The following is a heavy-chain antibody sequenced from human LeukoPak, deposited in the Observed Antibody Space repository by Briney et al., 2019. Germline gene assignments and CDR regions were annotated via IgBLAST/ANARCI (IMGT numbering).Heavy chain of an antibody. V-gene: IGHV1-2*02. CDR1: GYTFTGYY. CDR3: ARAASYYYDSSGYRVSPFRFDP. Sequence: ASVKVSCKASGYTFTGYYTHWVRQAPGQGLEWMGWINPNSGGTNYAQKFQGRVTMTRDTSISTAYMELSRLRSDDTAVYYCARAASYYYDSSGYRVSPFRFDPWGQGTLVTVSS. D-gene: IGHD3-22*01. J-gene: IGHJ5*02. CDR2: INPNSGGT.